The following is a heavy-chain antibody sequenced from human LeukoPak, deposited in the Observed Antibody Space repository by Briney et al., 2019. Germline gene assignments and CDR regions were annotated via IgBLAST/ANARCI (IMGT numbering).Heavy chain of an antibody. CDR1: GFTFSTYA. D-gene: IGHD6-19*01. CDR2: ILGSGGGT. Sequence: GGSLRLSCAASGFTFSTYAMNWVRQAPGRGLEWVSGILGSGGGTYYADSVKGRFTISRDNSKNTLYLQMNSLRAEDTAVYYCARKIGGAVAGNWYFDLWGRGTLVIVSS. V-gene: IGHV3-23*01. J-gene: IGHJ2*01. CDR3: ARKIGGAVAGNWYFDL.